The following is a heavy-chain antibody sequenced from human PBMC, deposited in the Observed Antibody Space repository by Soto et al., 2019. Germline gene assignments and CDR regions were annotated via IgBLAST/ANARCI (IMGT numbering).Heavy chain of an antibody. CDR2: FFWDDDK. J-gene: IGHJ5*02. CDR1: GFSLRTNEMG. V-gene: IGHV2-5*02. Sequence: GSGPTLVNPTQTLTLTCTFSGFSLRTNEMGVGWIRQPPGKALEWLALFFWDDDKHTNPSLSARLTITKDTSKNQVVLTMTNMEPVDTATYYCARRSVSETNYFDPWGQGILVTVSS. CDR3: ARRSVSETNYFDP.